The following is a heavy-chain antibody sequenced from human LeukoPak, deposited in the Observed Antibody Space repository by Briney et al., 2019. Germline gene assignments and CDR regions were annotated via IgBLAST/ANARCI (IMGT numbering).Heavy chain of an antibody. CDR2: ITPSVTT. V-gene: IGHV4-38-2*02. CDR3: TRGGSMEADILTGYRAFDI. D-gene: IGHD3-9*01. CDR1: GYSVSSGYY. J-gene: IGHJ3*02. Sequence: SETLSLTCTVSGYSVSSGYYWGWIRQPPGKGLEWIGEITPSVTTSYNPSLKSRVTISQDTSKNQFSLLLTSVTAADTAVYCCTRGGSMEADILTGYRAFDIWGQGTLVTVSS.